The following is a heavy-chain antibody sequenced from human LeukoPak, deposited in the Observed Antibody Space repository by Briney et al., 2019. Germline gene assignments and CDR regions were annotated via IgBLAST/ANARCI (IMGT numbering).Heavy chain of an antibody. V-gene: IGHV1-18*01. Sequence: ASVKVSCKASGYTFTTYGISWVRQAPGQGLEWMGWISAYNGNTNYAQKLQGRVTMTRDTSTSTAYMELSRLRSDDTAVYYCARGPEYYYGSSGYLGCDYWGQGTLVTVSS. CDR2: ISAYNGNT. D-gene: IGHD3-22*01. CDR1: GYTFTTYG. J-gene: IGHJ4*02. CDR3: ARGPEYYYGSSGYLGCDY.